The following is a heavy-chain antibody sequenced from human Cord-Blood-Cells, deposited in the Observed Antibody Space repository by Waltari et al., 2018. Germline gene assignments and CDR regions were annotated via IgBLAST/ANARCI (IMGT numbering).Heavy chain of an antibody. V-gene: IGHV3-48*03. CDR1: GFTFSSYE. CDR2: VSSSGSTI. D-gene: IGHD1-26*01. CDR3: ARVGANDACDI. Sequence: EVQLVESGGGLVQPGGSLRLSCAASGFTFSSYEMNWVRQAPGRGLEWVSYVSSSGSTICYADSVKGRFTISRDNAKNSLYLQMNSLRAEDTAVYYCARVGANDACDIWGQGTMFTVSS. J-gene: IGHJ3*02.